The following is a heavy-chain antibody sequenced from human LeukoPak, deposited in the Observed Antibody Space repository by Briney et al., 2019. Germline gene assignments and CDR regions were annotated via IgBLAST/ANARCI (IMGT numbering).Heavy chain of an antibody. V-gene: IGHV3-23*01. D-gene: IGHD3-3*01. CDR3: AKDQVTYYDFWSGYYPDYYYGMDV. Sequence: GGSLRLSCAASGFTFSSYAMSWVRQAPGKGLEWVSAISGSGGSTHYADSVKGRFTISRDNSKNTLYLQMNSLRAEDTAVYYCAKDQVTYYDFWSGYYPDYYYGMDVWGQGTTVTVSS. CDR2: ISGSGGST. J-gene: IGHJ6*02. CDR1: GFTFSSYA.